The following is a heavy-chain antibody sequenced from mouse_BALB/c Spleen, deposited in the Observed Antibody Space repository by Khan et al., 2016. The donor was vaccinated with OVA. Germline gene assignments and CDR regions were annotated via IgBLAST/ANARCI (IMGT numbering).Heavy chain of an antibody. D-gene: IGHD2-14*01. CDR3: VRDGAYHRNDGWFAY. J-gene: IGHJ3*01. V-gene: IGHV1-4*01. CDR2: INPSNSYT. CDR1: GYTFTSYT. Sequence: QVQLQQSGAELARPGASLKMSCKASGYTFTSYTIHWIKQGPGQVLEWIGYINPSNSYTNYNQKFKDKATLTADKSSTTAYMQLSSLTSDDSAVXNCVRDGAYHRNDGWFAYWGQGTLVTVSA.